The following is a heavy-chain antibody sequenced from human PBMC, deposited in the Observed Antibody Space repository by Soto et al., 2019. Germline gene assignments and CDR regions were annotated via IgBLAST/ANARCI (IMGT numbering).Heavy chain of an antibody. V-gene: IGHV4-30-2*01. Sequence: QLQLQESGSGLVKPSQTLSLTCAVSGGSISSGGYSSSWIRQPPGKGLEWIGYIYHSGSTYYNPSLKSRVTISVDRSKNQFSLKLSSVTAADTAVYYCARCGARECYWTDYWGQGTLVTVSS. CDR3: ARCGARECYWTDY. CDR2: IYHSGST. D-gene: IGHD2-15*01. CDR1: GGSISSGGYS. J-gene: IGHJ4*02.